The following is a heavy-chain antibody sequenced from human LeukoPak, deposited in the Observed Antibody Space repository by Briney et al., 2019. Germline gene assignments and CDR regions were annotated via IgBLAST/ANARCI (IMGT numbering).Heavy chain of an antibody. J-gene: IGHJ4*02. CDR1: GFTFSSYA. V-gene: IGHV3-23*01. Sequence: GGSLRLSCAASGFTFSSYAMSWVRQAPGKGLEWVSAISGSGGSTYYADSVKGRFTISRDNSKNTLYLQMNSLRAEDTAVYYCAKPTYSGSYLHGFDYWGQGTLVTVSS. CDR2: ISGSGGST. D-gene: IGHD1-26*01. CDR3: AKPTYSGSYLHGFDY.